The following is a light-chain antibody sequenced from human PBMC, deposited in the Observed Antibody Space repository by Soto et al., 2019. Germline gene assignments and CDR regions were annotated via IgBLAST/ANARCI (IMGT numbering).Light chain of an antibody. CDR3: QQSHSSPLS. CDR2: TAS. J-gene: IGKJ4*01. CDR1: QTIDNN. V-gene: IGKV1-39*01. Sequence: DIQITQSPTSLSASVGDRVTISCRASQTIDNNLNWYQQKRGQAPKLLIFTASRLQSGVPSRFSGSGSDTDFTLTINTMQPEDFAIYYCQQSHSSPLSLGGGTKVDXK.